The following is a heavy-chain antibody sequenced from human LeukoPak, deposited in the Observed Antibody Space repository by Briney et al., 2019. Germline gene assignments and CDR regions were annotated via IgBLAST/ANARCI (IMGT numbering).Heavy chain of an antibody. CDR1: GGSISSGDYY. D-gene: IGHD3-10*01. CDR2: IYYSGST. Sequence: SETLSLTCTVSGGSISSGDYYWSWIRQPPGNGLEWIGYIYYSGSTYYNPSLKSRVTISVDTSKNQFSLKLSSVTAADTAVYYCARWFGELKVYSYGMDVWGQGTTVTVSS. J-gene: IGHJ6*02. V-gene: IGHV4-30-4*01. CDR3: ARWFGELKVYSYGMDV.